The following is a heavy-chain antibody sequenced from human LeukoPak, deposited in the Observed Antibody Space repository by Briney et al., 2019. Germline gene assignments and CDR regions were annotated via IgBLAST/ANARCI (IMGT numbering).Heavy chain of an antibody. J-gene: IGHJ4*02. Sequence: GGSLRLSCAASGITFSSYSMNWVRQAPGKGLEWLPSINGSSSYIYYADLVKGRFTISRDNAKNSLYLQINSLRAEDTAVYYCARGLGSSWYSPDYWGQGTLVTVSS. CDR3: ARGLGSSWYSPDY. D-gene: IGHD6-13*01. CDR1: GITFSSYS. V-gene: IGHV3-21*01. CDR2: INGSSSYI.